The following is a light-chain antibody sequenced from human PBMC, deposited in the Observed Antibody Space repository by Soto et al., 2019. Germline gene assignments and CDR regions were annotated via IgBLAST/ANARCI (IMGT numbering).Light chain of an antibody. J-gene: IGLJ1*01. V-gene: IGLV1-44*01. Sequence: QSVLTQPPSASGTPGQRVTISCSGSGSTIGSNAVNWYQQLPGTAPKLLIYTNNQRPSGVPDRFSGSKSGTSGSLAISGLQSEDEADYYCAAWDDSLSGYVFGTGTKVTV. CDR2: TNN. CDR1: GSTIGSNA. CDR3: AAWDDSLSGYV.